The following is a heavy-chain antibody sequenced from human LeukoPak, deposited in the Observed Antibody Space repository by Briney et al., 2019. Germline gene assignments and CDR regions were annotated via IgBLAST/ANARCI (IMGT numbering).Heavy chain of an antibody. CDR1: GGSFSGYY. V-gene: IGHV4-34*01. CDR3: ARLSSAIWGSYRFDY. D-gene: IGHD3-16*02. CDR2: INHSGST. Sequence: SETLSLTCAVYGGSFSGYYWSWIRQPPGKGLEWIGEINHSGSTNYNPSLKSRVTISVDTSKNQSSLKLSSVTAADTAVYYCARLSSAIWGSYRFDYWGQGTLVTVSS. J-gene: IGHJ4*02.